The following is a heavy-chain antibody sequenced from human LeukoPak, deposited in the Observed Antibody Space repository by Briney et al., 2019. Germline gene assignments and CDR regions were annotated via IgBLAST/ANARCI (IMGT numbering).Heavy chain of an antibody. CDR1: GGSISSYY. V-gene: IGHV4-34*01. J-gene: IGHJ4*02. CDR2: INHSGST. Sequence: SETLSLTCTVSGGSISSYYWSWIRQPPGKGLEWIGEINHSGSTNYNPSLKSRVTISVDTSKNQFSLKLSSVTAADTAVYYCARPYDYVWGSYRYFDYWGQGTLVTVSS. D-gene: IGHD3-16*02. CDR3: ARPYDYVWGSYRYFDY.